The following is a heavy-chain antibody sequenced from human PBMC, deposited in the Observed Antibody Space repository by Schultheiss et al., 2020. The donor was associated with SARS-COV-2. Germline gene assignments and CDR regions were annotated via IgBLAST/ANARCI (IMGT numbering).Heavy chain of an antibody. CDR3: ARDSTSTFWRAHLI. D-gene: IGHD3-3*01. CDR1: GYTFTGYY. J-gene: IGHJ3*02. V-gene: IGHV1-2*02. Sequence: ASVKVSCKASGYTFTGYYIHWVRQAPGQGLEWMGWINPNSGGTNYAQKFQGRVTMTRDTSISTAYMELSRLRSDDTAVYYCARDSTSTFWRAHLIWGQGTMVTVSS. CDR2: INPNSGGT.